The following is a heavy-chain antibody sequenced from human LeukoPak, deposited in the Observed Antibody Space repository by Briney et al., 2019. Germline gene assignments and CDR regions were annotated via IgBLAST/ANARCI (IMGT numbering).Heavy chain of an antibody. CDR2: ITSSSNLI. CDR1: GFTFSYYS. V-gene: IGHV3-21*06. D-gene: IGHD6-13*01. J-gene: IGHJ6*03. CDR3: AKLDRGDYSSTPVPYYNYYMNV. Sequence: GGSLRLSCAASGFTFSYYSVTWVRQAPGRGLEWVSCITSSSNLIFYSDSVRGRFTISRDNAKNLLYLHMNSLRVEDTAVYYCAKLDRGDYSSTPVPYYNYYMNVWGKGTTVTVSS.